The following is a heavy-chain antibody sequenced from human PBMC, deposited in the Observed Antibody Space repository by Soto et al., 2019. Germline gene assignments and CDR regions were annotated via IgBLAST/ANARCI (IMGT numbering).Heavy chain of an antibody. CDR3: ARVAWQSLDY. CDR1: GYILTRYH. CDR2: INPSDGGT. Sequence: QVQLVQSGAEVKKPGASVKVSCKASGYILTRYHMHWVRQAPGQGLEWMGVINPSDGGTTYAQEFQGRVTMTRDTSTSTVYMELSSLRSEDTAMYYCARVAWQSLDYWGQGTLVTVSS. D-gene: IGHD5-12*01. J-gene: IGHJ4*02. V-gene: IGHV1-46*01.